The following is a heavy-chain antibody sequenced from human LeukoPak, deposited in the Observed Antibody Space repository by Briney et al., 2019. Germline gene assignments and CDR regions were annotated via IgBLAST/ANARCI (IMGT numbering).Heavy chain of an antibody. Sequence: GGSLRLSCAASGFTFSGSAMHWVRQASGKGLEWVGRIRSKANSYATAYAASVKGRFTISRDDSKNTAYLQMNSLKTEDTAVYYCTRRSIVGATIPGIFNYWGQGTLVTVSS. CDR3: TRRSIVGATIPGIFNY. D-gene: IGHD1-26*01. J-gene: IGHJ4*02. V-gene: IGHV3-73*01. CDR2: IRSKANSYAT. CDR1: GFTFSGSA.